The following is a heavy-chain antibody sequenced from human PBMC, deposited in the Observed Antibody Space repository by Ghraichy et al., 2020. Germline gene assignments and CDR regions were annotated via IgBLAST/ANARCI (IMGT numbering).Heavy chain of an antibody. J-gene: IGHJ6*02. Sequence: SETLSLTCTVSGGSVSSGSYYWSWIRQPPGKGLEWIGYIYYSGSTNYNPSLKSRVTISVDTSKNQFSLKLSSVTAADTAVYYCARDDGGSRSIYYDGMDVWGQGTTVIVSS. CDR3: ARDDGGSRSIYYDGMDV. CDR1: GGSVSSGSYY. CDR2: IYYSGST. D-gene: IGHD4-23*01. V-gene: IGHV4-61*01.